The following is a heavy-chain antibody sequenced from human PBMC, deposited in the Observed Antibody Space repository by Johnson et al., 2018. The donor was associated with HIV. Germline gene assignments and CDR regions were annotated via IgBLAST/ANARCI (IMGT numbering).Heavy chain of an antibody. CDR3: ARRFFDSSSFDM. D-gene: IGHD3-22*01. CDR1: GLTVSSNY. CDR2: IGTAGDT. J-gene: IGHJ3*02. V-gene: IGHV3-66*02. Sequence: VQLVESGGGLVQPGASLTLSCAASGLTVSSNYMSWVRQAPGKGLEWVSDIGTAGDTYYPGSVKGRFTISRDNSKNTLFLQMNSLRPDDTAVYFCARRFFDSSSFDMWGQGTMVTVSS.